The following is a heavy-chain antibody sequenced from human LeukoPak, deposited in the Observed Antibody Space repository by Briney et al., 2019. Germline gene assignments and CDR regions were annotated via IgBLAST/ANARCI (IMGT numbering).Heavy chain of an antibody. V-gene: IGHV4-39*01. CDR2: IYYSGST. CDR3: ARPPAGRVTPFDY. D-gene: IGHD4-23*01. Sequence: PSETLSLTCTVSGGSISSSSYYWGWIRQPSGKGLEWIGSIYYSGSTYYNPSLKSRVTISVDTSKNQFSLKLSSVTAADTAVYYCARPPAGRVTPFDYWGQGTLVTVSS. CDR1: GGSISSSSYY. J-gene: IGHJ4*02.